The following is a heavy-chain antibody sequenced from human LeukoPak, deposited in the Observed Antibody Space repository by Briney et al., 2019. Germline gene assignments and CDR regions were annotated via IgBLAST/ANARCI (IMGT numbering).Heavy chain of an antibody. D-gene: IGHD3-10*01. CDR2: IYYSGST. V-gene: IGHV4-59*01. Sequence: SETLSLTCTVSGGSISSYYWSWIRQPPGKGLEWIGYIYYSGSTNYNPSLKSRVTISVDTSRDQFSLKLSSVTAADTAVYYCASGLWFGERSLDYWGQGTLVTVSS. CDR3: ASGLWFGERSLDY. J-gene: IGHJ4*02. CDR1: GGSISSYY.